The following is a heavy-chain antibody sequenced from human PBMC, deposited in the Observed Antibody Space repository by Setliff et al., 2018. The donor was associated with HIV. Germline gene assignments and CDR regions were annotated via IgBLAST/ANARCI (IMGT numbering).Heavy chain of an antibody. Sequence: GGSLRLSCAASGFAFDNYCMTWVRQAPGKGLDWVSARGGSTGSTYYADSVKGRFTISTDNSKNTLYLQMNSLRAEDTAVYYCAKPLTQWGVSPYHYAVDVWGQGTTVTVSS. CDR2: RGGSTGST. J-gene: IGHJ6*02. V-gene: IGHV3-23*01. CDR1: GFAFDNYC. D-gene: IGHD1-26*01. CDR3: AKPLTQWGVSPYHYAVDV.